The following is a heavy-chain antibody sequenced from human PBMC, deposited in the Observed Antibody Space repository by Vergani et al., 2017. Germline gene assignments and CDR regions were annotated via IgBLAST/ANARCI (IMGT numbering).Heavy chain of an antibody. CDR1: GYTFTGYY. J-gene: IGHJ4*02. D-gene: IGHD3-3*01. CDR3: AIDYYDFWSGYYLTYFDY. V-gene: IGHV1-2*02. CDR2: INPNSGGT. Sequence: QVQLVQSGAEVKKPGASVKVSCKASGYTFTGYYMHWVRQAPGQGLEWMGWINPNSGGTNYAQKFSGRVTMTRDTSISTAYMEVSRRRSDDTAVYYCAIDYYDFWSGYYLTYFDYWGQGTLVTVSS.